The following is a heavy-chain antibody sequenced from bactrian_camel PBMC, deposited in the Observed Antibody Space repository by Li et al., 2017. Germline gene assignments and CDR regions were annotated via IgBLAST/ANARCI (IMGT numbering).Heavy chain of an antibody. CDR3: AKDHPPLRNYGGTYYAELRDFDY. D-gene: IGHD2*01. CDR2: IYRSGSPTWSGISPT. V-gene: IGHV3-3*01. J-gene: IGHJ6*01. Sequence: GWFRQVQGKKREGVAAIYRSGSPTWSGISPTYYATSVKDRFTISQDSAKDTLFLQMDNLKTEDTAMYYCAKDHPPLRNYGGTYYAELRDFDYGGQGTQVTVS.